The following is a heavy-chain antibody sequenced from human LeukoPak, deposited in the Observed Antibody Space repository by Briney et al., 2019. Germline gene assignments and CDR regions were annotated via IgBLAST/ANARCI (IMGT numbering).Heavy chain of an antibody. Sequence: GGSMRLSCAASGFTFSSYGMHWVRQAPGKGLEWVAVIWYDGSNKYYADSVKGRFTISRDNSKNTLYLQMNSLRAEDTAVYYCARDRSGSYYDYWGQGTLVTVSS. CDR3: ARDRSGSYYDY. J-gene: IGHJ4*02. CDR1: GFTFSSYG. V-gene: IGHV3-33*01. D-gene: IGHD1-26*01. CDR2: IWYDGSNK.